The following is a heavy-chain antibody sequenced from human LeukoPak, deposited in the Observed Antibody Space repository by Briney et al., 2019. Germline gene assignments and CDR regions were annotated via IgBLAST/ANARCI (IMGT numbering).Heavy chain of an antibody. CDR2: INHSGST. V-gene: IGHV4-34*01. J-gene: IGHJ4*02. D-gene: IGHD3-9*01. Sequence: SETLSLNCTVSGGSISSYYWSWIRQPPGKGLEWIGEINHSGSTNYNPSLKSRVTISVDTSKNQFSLKLSSVTAADTAVYYCARGRLRYFDWGQGTLVTVSS. CDR1: GGSISSYY. CDR3: ARGRLRYFD.